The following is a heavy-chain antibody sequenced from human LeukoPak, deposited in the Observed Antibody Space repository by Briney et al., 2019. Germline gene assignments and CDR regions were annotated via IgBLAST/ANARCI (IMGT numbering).Heavy chain of an antibody. CDR1: GGSISSYY. CDR2: IYYSGST. V-gene: IGHV4-59*01. J-gene: IGHJ4*02. Sequence: SETLSLICTVSGGSISSYYWSWIRQPPGKGLEWIGYIYYSGSTNYNPSLKSRVTISVDTSKNQFSLKLSSVTAADTAVYYCARGDDWLLPNYWGQGTLVTVSS. D-gene: IGHD3-9*01. CDR3: ARGDDWLLPNY.